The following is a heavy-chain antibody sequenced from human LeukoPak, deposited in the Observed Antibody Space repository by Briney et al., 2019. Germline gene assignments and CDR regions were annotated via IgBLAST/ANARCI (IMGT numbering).Heavy chain of an antibody. J-gene: IGHJ3*02. CDR3: ARVLDANRGYDQGIMHM. Sequence: ASVKVSCKASGGTFSSYAISWVRQAPGQGLEWMGWINPFSGGTNYAQKFQGRVTMTRDTSIRTAYMELSRLISDDMAIYYCARVLDANRGYDQGIMHMWGQGTMVTISS. CDR1: GGTFSSYA. CDR2: INPFSGGT. V-gene: IGHV1-2*02. D-gene: IGHD5-12*01.